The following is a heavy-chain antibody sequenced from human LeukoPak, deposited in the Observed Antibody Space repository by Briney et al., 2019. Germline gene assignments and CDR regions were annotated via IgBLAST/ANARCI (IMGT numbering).Heavy chain of an antibody. Sequence: SETLSLTCTVSGDSISSGNYYWSWIRQPAGKGLEWIGEINHSGSTNYNPSLKSRVTISVDTSKNQFSLKLTSVTAADTAVYYCARTTEGGYTYGYFYYYYMDVWGKGTTVTISS. CDR1: GDSISSGNYY. CDR3: ARTTEGGYTYGYFYYYYMDV. V-gene: IGHV4-61*10. CDR2: INHSGST. D-gene: IGHD5-18*01. J-gene: IGHJ6*03.